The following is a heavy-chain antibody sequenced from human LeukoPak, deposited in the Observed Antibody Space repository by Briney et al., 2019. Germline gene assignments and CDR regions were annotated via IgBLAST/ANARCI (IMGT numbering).Heavy chain of an antibody. D-gene: IGHD3-9*01. J-gene: IGHJ6*03. V-gene: IGHV4-59*01. CDR1: GGSISRFY. Sequence: ETLSLTCRVSGGSISRFYWTWIRQPPGKGLEWIGYIYYSGSTNYTYDPSPKSRVTISADTSKNQFSLKLSSVTAADTAVYYCARGYITIGVPYYYYYMDVWGKGTTVTVSS. CDR3: ARGYITIGVPYYYYYMDV. CDR2: IYYSGST.